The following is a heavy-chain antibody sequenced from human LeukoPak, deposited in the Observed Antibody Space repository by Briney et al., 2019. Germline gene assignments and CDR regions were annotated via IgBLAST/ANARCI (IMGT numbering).Heavy chain of an antibody. J-gene: IGHJ4*02. CDR3: AKERQQRLRIEPDY. CDR1: GFTFSSYG. V-gene: IGHV3-30*02. CDR2: IRYDGSNK. Sequence: PGGSLRLFCAASGFTFSSYGMHWVRQAPGKGLEWVAVIRYDGSNKYYADSVKGRFTISRDNSKNTLYLQMNSLRAEDTAVYYCAKERQQRLRIEPDYWGKGPLVTVSS. D-gene: IGHD6-25*01.